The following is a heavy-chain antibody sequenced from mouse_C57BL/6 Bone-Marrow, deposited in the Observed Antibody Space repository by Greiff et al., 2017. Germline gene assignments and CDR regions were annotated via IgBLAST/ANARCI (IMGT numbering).Heavy chain of an antibody. CDR1: GYTFTSYW. CDR2: IYPGSGST. CDR3: ARRGSGMAWFAY. V-gene: IGHV1-55*01. D-gene: IGHD3-2*02. Sequence: QVQLQQPGAELVKPGASVKMSCKASGYTFTSYWITWVKQRPGQGLEWIGDIYPGSGSTNYNEKFKSKATLTVDTSSSTAYMQLSSLTSEDSAVYYCARRGSGMAWFAYWGQGTLVTVSA. J-gene: IGHJ3*01.